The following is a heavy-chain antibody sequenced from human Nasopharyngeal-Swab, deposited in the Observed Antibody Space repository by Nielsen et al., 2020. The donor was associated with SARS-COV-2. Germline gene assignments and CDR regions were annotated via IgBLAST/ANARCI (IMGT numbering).Heavy chain of an antibody. CDR2: IKSKTDGGTT. J-gene: IGHJ4*02. CDR3: TALRSYYYDSTDPSGY. V-gene: IGHV3-15*01. D-gene: IGHD3-22*01. Sequence: WIRQPPGKGLEWVGRIKSKTDGGTTDYAAPVKGRFTISRDDSKNTLYLQMNSLKTEDIAVYYCTALRSYYYDSTDPSGYWGQGTLVTVSS.